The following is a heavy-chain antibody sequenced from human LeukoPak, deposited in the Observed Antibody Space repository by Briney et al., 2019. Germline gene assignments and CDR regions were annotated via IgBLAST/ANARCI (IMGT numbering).Heavy chain of an antibody. CDR2: IWYDGSNK. Sequence: PGGSLRLSCAASGFTFSSYGMHWVPQAPGKGLEWVAVIWYDGSNKYYADSVKGRFTISRDNSKNTLYLQMNSLRAEDTAVYYCAKDLMEMATISGFDYWGQGTLVTVSS. D-gene: IGHD5-24*01. CDR3: AKDLMEMATISGFDY. V-gene: IGHV3-33*06. J-gene: IGHJ4*02. CDR1: GFTFSSYG.